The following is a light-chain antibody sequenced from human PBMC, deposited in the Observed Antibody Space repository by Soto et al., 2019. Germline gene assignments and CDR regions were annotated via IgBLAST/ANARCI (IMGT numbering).Light chain of an antibody. CDR1: QAIRND. Sequence: DIHMTQSPSSLSASVGYRVTITFLASQAIRNDLGRYQQKPAKAPKRLIYATSSLQSGVPSRFRASGSGTEFTLTIISLQPEDSETYSSLQHPNSPRKFGQANXLEIK. V-gene: IGKV1-17*01. J-gene: IGKJ1*01. CDR2: ATS. CDR3: LQHPNSPRK.